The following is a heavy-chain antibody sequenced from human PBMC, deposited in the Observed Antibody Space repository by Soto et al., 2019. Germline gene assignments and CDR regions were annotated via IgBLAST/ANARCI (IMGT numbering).Heavy chain of an antibody. CDR1: GFTFSDYY. CDR3: ARIIATAGGRRYFDL. D-gene: IGHD6-13*01. V-gene: IGHV3-11*05. Sequence: QVQLVESGGGLVKPGGSLRLSCAASGFTFSDYYMSWIRRAPGKGLEWGSYINSSSTYTNYADSVKGRFTISRDNAKNSRYLQMNSLRAEDTAVYYCARIIATAGGRRYFDLWGRGTLVTVSS. J-gene: IGHJ2*01. CDR2: INSSSTYT.